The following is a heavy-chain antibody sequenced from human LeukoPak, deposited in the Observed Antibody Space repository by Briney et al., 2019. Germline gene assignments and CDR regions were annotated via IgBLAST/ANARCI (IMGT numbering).Heavy chain of an antibody. CDR3: ARGSLMITFGGVTNAFDY. CDR1: GGSISSYY. V-gene: IGHV4-59*06. J-gene: IGHJ4*02. Sequence: SETLSLTCTVSGGSISSYYWSWIRQHPGKGLEWIGYIYYSGSTYYNPSLKSRVTISVDTSKNQFSLKLSSVTAADTAVYYCARGSLMITFGGVTNAFDYWGQGTLVTVSS. D-gene: IGHD3-16*01. CDR2: IYYSGST.